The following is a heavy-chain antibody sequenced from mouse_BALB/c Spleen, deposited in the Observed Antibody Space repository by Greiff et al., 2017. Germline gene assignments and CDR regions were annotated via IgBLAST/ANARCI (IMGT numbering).Heavy chain of an antibody. D-gene: IGHD2-3*01. CDR3: ARKGDGYYGGFAY. J-gene: IGHJ3*01. Sequence: EVQLVESGPSLVKPSQTLSLTCSVTGDSITSGYWNWIRKFPGDKLEYMGYISYSGSTYYNPSLKSRISITRDTSKNQYYLQLNSVTTEDTATYYCARKGDGYYGGFAYWGQGTLVTVSA. CDR2: ISYSGST. V-gene: IGHV3-8*02. CDR1: GDSITSGY.